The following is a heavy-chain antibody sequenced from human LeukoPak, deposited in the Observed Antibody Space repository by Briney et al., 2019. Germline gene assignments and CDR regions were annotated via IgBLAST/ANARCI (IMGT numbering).Heavy chain of an antibody. Sequence: GESLKISRKGSGYSFTSYWIGWVRQMPGKGLEWMGIIYPGDSDTRYGPSFQGQVTISADKSISTAYLQWSSLKASDTAMYYCARHGRRLLWFGELFGWFDPWGQGTLVTVSS. V-gene: IGHV5-51*01. CDR2: IYPGDSDT. CDR1: GYSFTSYW. D-gene: IGHD3-10*01. J-gene: IGHJ5*02. CDR3: ARHGRRLLWFGELFGWFDP.